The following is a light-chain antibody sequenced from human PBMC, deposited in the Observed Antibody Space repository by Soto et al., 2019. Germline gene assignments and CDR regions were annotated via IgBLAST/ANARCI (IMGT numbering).Light chain of an antibody. CDR3: QSYDSGLSGYV. CDR2: GHS. V-gene: IGLV1-40*01. CDR1: SSNIGADFD. J-gene: IGLJ1*01. Sequence: QSVLTQPPSVSGAPGQRVTISCTGSSSNIGADFDVHWYQHLPGTAPRLLIYGHSNRPSGVPDRFSGSKSGTSASLAITRLQAEDEADYYCQSYDSGLSGYVFGAGTKVTVL.